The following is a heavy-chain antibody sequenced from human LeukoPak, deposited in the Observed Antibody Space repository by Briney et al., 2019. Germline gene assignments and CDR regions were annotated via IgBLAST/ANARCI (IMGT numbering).Heavy chain of an antibody. V-gene: IGHV5-51*01. CDR1: GYSFTSYW. J-gene: IGHJ4*02. CDR2: IYPGDSDT. D-gene: IGHD6-13*01. Sequence: GESLKISCKGSGYSFTSYWIGWVRQMPGRGLEWMGIIYPGDSDTRYSPSFQGQVTISADKSISTAYLQWSSLKASDTAMYYCARHHSSPNSNFDYWGQGTLVTVSS. CDR3: ARHHSSPNSNFDY.